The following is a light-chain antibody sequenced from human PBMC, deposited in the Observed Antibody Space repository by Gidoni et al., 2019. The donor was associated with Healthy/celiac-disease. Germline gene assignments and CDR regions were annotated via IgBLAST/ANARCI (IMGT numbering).Light chain of an antibody. CDR2: DAS. V-gene: IGKV1-33*01. CDR3: QQYDNVPPLVT. Sequence: DIQMTQSPSALSASVGDRVTITCQASQDISNYLNWYQQKPGKAPKLLIYDASNLEAGVPSRFSGSGAGTDFTFTISSLQPEDIATYYCQQYDNVPPLVTFGGGTKVEIK. J-gene: IGKJ4*01. CDR1: QDISNY.